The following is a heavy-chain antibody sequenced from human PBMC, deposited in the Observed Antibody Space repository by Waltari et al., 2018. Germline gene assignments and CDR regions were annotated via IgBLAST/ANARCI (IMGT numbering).Heavy chain of an antibody. J-gene: IGHJ5*02. V-gene: IGHV5-51*01. CDR3: ARQKMVRKVGWFDP. D-gene: IGHD3-10*01. CDR1: GSVFSDFW. Sequence: EVQLVQSGVEVKKSGESLKISCKASGSVFSDFWIGWLRQMPGKGLEWMGLIYPDDSDTRYNPSFRGHVTMSVDRSSNTAYLQWSALKPSDSAIYYCARQKMVRKVGWFDPWGQGTLVSVSS. CDR2: IYPDDSDT.